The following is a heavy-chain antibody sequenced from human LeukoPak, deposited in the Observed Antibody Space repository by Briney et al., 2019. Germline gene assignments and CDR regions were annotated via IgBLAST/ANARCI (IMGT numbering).Heavy chain of an antibody. CDR3: ARGAYSSGWAYFDH. Sequence: GGSLRLSCAASGFTVSSNYMSWVRQAPGKGLEWVSYISFSVNTKYYGDSVKGRFTISRDSAKNSLYLHMDSLRAEDTAVYYCARGAYSSGWAYFDHWGQGTLVTVSS. V-gene: IGHV3-11*04. J-gene: IGHJ4*02. D-gene: IGHD6-19*01. CDR1: GFTVSSNY. CDR2: ISFSVNTK.